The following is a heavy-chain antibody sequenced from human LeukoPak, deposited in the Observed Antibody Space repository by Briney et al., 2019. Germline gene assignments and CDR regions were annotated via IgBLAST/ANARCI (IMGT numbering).Heavy chain of an antibody. Sequence: PSETLSLTCAVYGGSFSGYYWSWIRQPPGKGLEWIGEINHSGSTNYSPSLKSRVTISVDTSKDQFSLKLSSVTAADTAVYYCARALRYFDWLLNPFDYWGQGTLVTVSS. D-gene: IGHD3-9*01. J-gene: IGHJ4*02. CDR1: GGSFSGYY. V-gene: IGHV4-34*01. CDR3: ARALRYFDWLLNPFDY. CDR2: INHSGST.